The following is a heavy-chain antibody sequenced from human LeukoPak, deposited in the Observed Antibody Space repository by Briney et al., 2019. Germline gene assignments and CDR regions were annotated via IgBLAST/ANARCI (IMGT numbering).Heavy chain of an antibody. CDR3: ARELRIPVVADTRDC. Sequence: SETLSLTCTVSGGSIGSSNYYWAWIRQPPGKGLEWIGTIYYNEATQYNPSLKSRVTISVDTSKNQFSLKLTSVTAADAAIYCCARELRIPVVADTRDCWGQGTLVTVSS. CDR2: IYYNEAT. CDR1: GGSIGSSNYY. D-gene: IGHD6-19*01. J-gene: IGHJ4*02. V-gene: IGHV4-39*02.